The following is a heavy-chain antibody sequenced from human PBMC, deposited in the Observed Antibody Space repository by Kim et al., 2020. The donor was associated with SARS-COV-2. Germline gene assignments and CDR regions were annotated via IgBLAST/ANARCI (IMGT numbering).Heavy chain of an antibody. CDR2: INAGNGNT. J-gene: IGHJ5*02. V-gene: IGHV1-3*01. Sequence: ASVKVSCKASGYTFTSYAMHWVRQAPGQRLEWMGWINAGNGNTKYSQKFQGRVTITRDTSASTAYMELSSLRSEDTAVYYCARDRNVNSYYYGSGSYFWGDTPSRWFDPWGQGTLVTVSS. CDR1: GYTFTSYA. D-gene: IGHD3-10*01. CDR3: ARDRNVNSYYYGSGSYFWGDTPSRWFDP.